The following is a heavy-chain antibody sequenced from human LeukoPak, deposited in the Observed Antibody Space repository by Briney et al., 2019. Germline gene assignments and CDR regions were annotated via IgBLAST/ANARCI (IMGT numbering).Heavy chain of an antibody. V-gene: IGHV3-13*01. D-gene: IGHD3-10*01. J-gene: IGHJ5*02. Sequence: GGSLRLSCAASGFTFSIYGMHWVRQATGKGLEWVSGIGSAGDTYYSGSVKGRFTISRDNAKNSLYLQMNSLRAEDTAVYYCARDGWFGELLAAWFDPWGQGTLVTVSS. CDR2: IGSAGDT. CDR3: ARDGWFGELLAAWFDP. CDR1: GFTFSIYG.